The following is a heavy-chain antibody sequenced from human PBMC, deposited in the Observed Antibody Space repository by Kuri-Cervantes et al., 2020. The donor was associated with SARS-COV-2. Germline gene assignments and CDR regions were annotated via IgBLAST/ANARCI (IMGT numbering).Heavy chain of an antibody. J-gene: IGHJ4*02. D-gene: IGHD6-19*01. Sequence: SLKISCTASGFTFDYYAMHWVRQAPGKGLEWVSGISWNSGSIGYADSVKGRFTISRDNAKNSLYLQMNSLRAEDTAVYYCARDISSGWAFDYWGQGTLVTVSS. CDR1: GFTFDYYA. CDR3: ARDISSGWAFDY. CDR2: ISWNSGSI. V-gene: IGHV3-9*01.